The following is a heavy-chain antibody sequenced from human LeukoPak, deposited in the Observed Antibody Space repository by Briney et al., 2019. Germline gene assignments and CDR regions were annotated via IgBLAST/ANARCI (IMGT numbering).Heavy chain of an antibody. J-gene: IGHJ6*03. Sequence: SETLSLTCAVYGGSLSGYYWSWIRQPPGKGLEWIGEINHSGSTNYNPSLKSRVTISVDTSKNQFSLKLSSVTAADTAVYYCARGTWIQLWSPYYMDVWGKGTTVTVSS. V-gene: IGHV4-34*01. D-gene: IGHD5-18*01. CDR2: INHSGST. CDR3: ARGTWIQLWSPYYMDV. CDR1: GGSLSGYY.